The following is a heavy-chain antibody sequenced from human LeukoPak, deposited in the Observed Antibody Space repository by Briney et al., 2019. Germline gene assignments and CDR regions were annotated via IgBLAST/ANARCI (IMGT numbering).Heavy chain of an antibody. CDR2: IDQDGSVR. Sequence: QPGGSLRLSCVASGFTFSSFWMSWVRQAPGKGLEFVANIDQDGSVRNYVDSVKGRFIISRDNAKNSLYLQMDSLRAEDTAVYFCARDPGSSSFDYWGQGTPVTVSS. CDR1: GFTFSSFW. CDR3: ARDPGSSSFDY. D-gene: IGHD6-13*01. J-gene: IGHJ4*02. V-gene: IGHV3-7*01.